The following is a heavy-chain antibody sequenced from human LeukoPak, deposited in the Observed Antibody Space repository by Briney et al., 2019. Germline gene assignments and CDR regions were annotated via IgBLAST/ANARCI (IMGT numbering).Heavy chain of an antibody. CDR1: GFTFNSYA. V-gene: IGHV3-23*01. CDR2: ISGSGGST. Sequence: PGGSLRLSCAASGFTFNSYAMSWVRQAPGKGLEWVSAISGSGGSTYYADSVKGRFTISRDNSKNTLYLQMNSLRAEDTAVYYCARRYGDRGSPPYYFDYWGQGTLVTVSS. CDR3: ARRYGDRGSPPYYFDY. D-gene: IGHD4-17*01. J-gene: IGHJ4*02.